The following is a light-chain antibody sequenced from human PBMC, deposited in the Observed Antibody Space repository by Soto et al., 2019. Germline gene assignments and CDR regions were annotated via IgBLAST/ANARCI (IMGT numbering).Light chain of an antibody. CDR3: CSYAGRNTVI. CDR1: STDVGSYNL. Sequence: QSALTQPASVSGSPGQSITISCTGTSTDVGSYNLVSWYQQHPGKPPKFIIYEGVKRPSGVSNRFSGSKSGDTASLTISGLQAADEAYYYCCSYAGRNTVIFGGGTKLTVL. V-gene: IGLV2-23*01. J-gene: IGLJ2*01. CDR2: EGV.